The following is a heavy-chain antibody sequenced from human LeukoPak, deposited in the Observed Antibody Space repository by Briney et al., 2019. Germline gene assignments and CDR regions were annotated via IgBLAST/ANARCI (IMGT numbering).Heavy chain of an antibody. D-gene: IGHD3-3*01. CDR3: ARGPYYDFWSGYYRALYYFDY. Sequence: PSETLSPTCTVSGGSISSSSYYWGWIRQPPGKGLEWIGSIYYSGSTYYNPSLKSRVTISVDTSKNQFSLKLSSVTAADTAVYYCARGPYYDFWSGYYRALYYFDYWGQGTLVTVSS. CDR2: IYYSGST. V-gene: IGHV4-39*07. CDR1: GGSISSSSYY. J-gene: IGHJ4*02.